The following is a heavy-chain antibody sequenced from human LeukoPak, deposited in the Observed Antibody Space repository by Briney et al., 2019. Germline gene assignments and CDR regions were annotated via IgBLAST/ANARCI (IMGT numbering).Heavy chain of an antibody. CDR2: FDPEDGET. D-gene: IGHD3-10*01. V-gene: IGHV1-24*01. J-gene: IGHJ6*03. CDR3: ARTLRLWFGELLSPLDYYYYMDV. CDR1: GYTLTELS. Sequence: VASVKVSCKVSGYTLTELSMHWVRQAPGKGLEWMGGFDPEDGETIYAQKFQGRVTITADESTSTAYMELSSLRSEDTAVYYCARTLRLWFGELLSPLDYYYYMDVWGKGTTVTISS.